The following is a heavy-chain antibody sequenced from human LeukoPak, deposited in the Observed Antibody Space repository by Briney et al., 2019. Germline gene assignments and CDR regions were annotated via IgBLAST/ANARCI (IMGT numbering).Heavy chain of an antibody. CDR3: ARENSQMWGDC. D-gene: IGHD1-26*01. CDR2: ISRTGTYI. V-gene: IGHV3-21*01. J-gene: IGHJ4*02. CDR1: GFTFSSYS. Sequence: MAGRSPRLSCAASGFTFSSYSMNWVRQAPGKGLEWVSSISRTGTYIYYADSVKGRFTISRDSAKTSLYLQMNSLRAEDTAVYYCARENSQMWGDCWGQGTLVTVSS.